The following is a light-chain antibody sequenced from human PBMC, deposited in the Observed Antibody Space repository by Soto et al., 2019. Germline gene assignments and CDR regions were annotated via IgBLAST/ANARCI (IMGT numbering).Light chain of an antibody. V-gene: IGKV2-30*01. CDR1: QSIVFSDGNAY. CDR3: MQGTHWPPT. J-gene: IGKJ1*01. CDR2: RAS. Sequence: DVMMTQSPLSLPVTLGQPASISCRSSQSIVFSDGNAYLNWFHQRPGQPPRRLIYRASNRDSGVPDRFSGSGSGTDFTLEISRVEAEDVGVYYCMQGTHWPPTFGRGTKVEIK.